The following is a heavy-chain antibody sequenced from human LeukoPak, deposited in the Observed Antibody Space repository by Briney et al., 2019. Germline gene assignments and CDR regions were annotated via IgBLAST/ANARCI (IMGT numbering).Heavy chain of an antibody. J-gene: IGHJ4*02. V-gene: IGHV3-23*01. CDR1: GLTFSSYG. CDR3: AKMQGYFDY. Sequence: PGGSLRLSCEASGLTFSSYGMSGGRQAPGKGLQWVSAITGDGTTTYYADSVTGRFTISRDNSKNMLYLQMSSLRAEDTAVYYCAKMQGYFDYGGPGTRVPLSS. CDR2: ITGDGTTT.